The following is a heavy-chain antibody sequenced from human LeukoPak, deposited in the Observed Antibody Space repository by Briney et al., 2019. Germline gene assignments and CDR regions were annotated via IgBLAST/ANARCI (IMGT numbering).Heavy chain of an antibody. CDR3: ARVCSGSYYAFDI. V-gene: IGHV3-23*01. CDR2: ISGSGGST. CDR1: GFTFSSYA. D-gene: IGHD1-26*01. J-gene: IGHJ3*02. Sequence: SGGSLRLSCAASGFTFSSYAMSWVRQAPGKGLEWVSAISGSGGSTYYADSVKGRFTISRDNSKNTLYLQINSLRAEDTAVYYCARVCSGSYYAFDIWGQGTMVTGSS.